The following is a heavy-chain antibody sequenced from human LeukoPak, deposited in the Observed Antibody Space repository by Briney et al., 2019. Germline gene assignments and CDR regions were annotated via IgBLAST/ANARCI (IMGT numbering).Heavy chain of an antibody. CDR2: SNK. CDR1: GFSFSSYG. J-gene: IGHJ4*02. CDR3: ARDRGYSSFYFDS. Sequence: GGSLRLSCAASGFSFSSYGMHWVRQAPGKGLEWVAGSNKHYADSVKGRFTISRDNSKNTLYLQMNSLRAEDTAVYYCARDRGYSSFYFDSWGQGTLVTVSS. V-gene: IGHV3-33*01. D-gene: IGHD6-13*01.